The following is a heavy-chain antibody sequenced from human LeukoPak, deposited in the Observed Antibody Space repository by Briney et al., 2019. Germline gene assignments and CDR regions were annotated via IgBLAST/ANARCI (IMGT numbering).Heavy chain of an antibody. V-gene: IGHV1-69*13. CDR1: GGTFSCYA. CDR3: ARGDTMIRNPYYYYYFGMDV. CDR2: IIPIYGTA. D-gene: IGHD3-22*01. J-gene: IGHJ6*02. Sequence: PVKVSCKASGGTFSCYAISWVRQAPGQGLEWMGGIIPIYGTANYAQKFQGRVTITADESTSTAYMELSSLRSEDTAVYYCARGDTMIRNPYYYYYFGMDVWGQGTTVTVSS.